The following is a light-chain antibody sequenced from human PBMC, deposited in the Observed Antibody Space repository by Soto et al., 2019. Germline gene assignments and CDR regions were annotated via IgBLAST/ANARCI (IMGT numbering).Light chain of an antibody. CDR1: SSNLGAGYD. V-gene: IGLV1-40*01. Sequence: QSVLTQPPSVSGAPGQRVTISCTGNSSNLGAGYDVHWYQQLPGAAPKLVIFGNRNRPSGVPERFPGSKPGTSASLAITGLQTEDEADYYCQAYDYSLTASVFGGGTKLTVL. J-gene: IGLJ3*02. CDR3: QAYDYSLTASV. CDR2: GNR.